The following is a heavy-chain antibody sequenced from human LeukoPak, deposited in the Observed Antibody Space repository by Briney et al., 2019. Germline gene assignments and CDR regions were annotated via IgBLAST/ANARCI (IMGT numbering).Heavy chain of an antibody. J-gene: IGHJ4*02. CDR1: EFTVSSNY. CDR3: ASDLIGDDTAMGDY. V-gene: IGHV3-66*01. D-gene: IGHD5-18*01. Sequence: GGSLRLSCADSEFTVSSNYMSWVRQAPGKGLESVSVIYSGGSTYYADSVKGRFTISRDNSKNTLYLQMNSLRAEDTAVYYCASDLIGDDTAMGDYWGQGTLVTVSS. CDR2: IYSGGST.